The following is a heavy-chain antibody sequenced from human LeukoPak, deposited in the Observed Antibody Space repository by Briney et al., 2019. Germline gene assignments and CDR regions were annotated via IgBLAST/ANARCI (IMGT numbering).Heavy chain of an antibody. CDR1: GGSISSYY. Sequence: SETLSLTCTVSGGSISSYYWSWIRQPAGKAPEWIGRIYSSGIINYNPSLKSRITMSLDNSKNQLSLKLSYVTAADTAVYYCARDTGKSGYPDYWGQGTLVTVSS. V-gene: IGHV4-4*07. D-gene: IGHD3-3*01. J-gene: IGHJ4*02. CDR3: ARDTGKSGYPDY. CDR2: IYSSGII.